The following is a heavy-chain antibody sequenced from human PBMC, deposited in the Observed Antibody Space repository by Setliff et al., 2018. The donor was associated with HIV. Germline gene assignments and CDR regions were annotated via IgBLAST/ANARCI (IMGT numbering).Heavy chain of an antibody. V-gene: IGHV4-34*01. D-gene: IGHD3-3*01. Sequence: SETLSLTCAVYSGSFSGYYWSWLRQPPGRGLEWIGEINQGGTTNYNPSLKSQATISVDRSKNQFSLKLSSVTAADTAVYYCASWGRARRANYNFWSGSSWFDPWGQGILVTVSS. J-gene: IGHJ5*02. CDR2: INQGGTT. CDR3: ASWGRARRANYNFWSGSSWFDP. CDR1: SGSFSGYY.